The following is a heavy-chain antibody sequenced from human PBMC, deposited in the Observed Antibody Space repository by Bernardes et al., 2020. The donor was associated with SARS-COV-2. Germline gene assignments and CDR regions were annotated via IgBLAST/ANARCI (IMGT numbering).Heavy chain of an antibody. D-gene: IGHD6-13*01. V-gene: IGHV3-23*01. CDR2: ISGSGGST. CDR1: GFTFGSYA. Sequence: GGSLRLSCAASGFTFGSYAMAWVRQAPGKGLEWVSRISGSGGSTYYAESVKGRFTISRDNSKNTLFLQTNSLRAEDTAIYYCAKDLEQELVHYYYHYGMDVWGQGTTVTVSS. J-gene: IGHJ6*02. CDR3: AKDLEQELVHYYYHYGMDV.